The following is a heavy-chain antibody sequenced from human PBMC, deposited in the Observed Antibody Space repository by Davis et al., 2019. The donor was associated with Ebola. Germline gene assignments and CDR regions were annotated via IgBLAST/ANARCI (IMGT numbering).Heavy chain of an antibody. Sequence: GGSLRLSCAASGFTFSSYAMSWVRQAPGKGLEWVSSVGITDKTYYAESVKGRFTISRDNSKNTLYLQMNSLRAEDTAVYYCARGGNWNVFDYWGQGTLVTVSS. V-gene: IGHV3-23*01. CDR3: ARGGNWNVFDY. CDR2: VGITDKT. CDR1: GFTFSSYA. D-gene: IGHD1-1*01. J-gene: IGHJ4*02.